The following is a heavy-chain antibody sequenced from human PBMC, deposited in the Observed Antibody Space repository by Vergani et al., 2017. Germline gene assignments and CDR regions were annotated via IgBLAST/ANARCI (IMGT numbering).Heavy chain of an antibody. CDR3: ARGGGGSGYENYYYYYMDV. D-gene: IGHD5-12*01. CDR2: IYHSGST. V-gene: IGHV4-30-2*01. J-gene: IGHJ6*03. CDR1: GGSISSGCYS. Sequence: QLQLQESGSGLVKPSQTLSLTCAVSGGSISSGCYSWSWIRQPPGKGLEWIGYIYHSGSTYYNPSLKSRVTISVDRSKNQFSLKLSSVTAADTAVYYCARGGGGSGYENYYYYYMDVWGKGTTVTVSS.